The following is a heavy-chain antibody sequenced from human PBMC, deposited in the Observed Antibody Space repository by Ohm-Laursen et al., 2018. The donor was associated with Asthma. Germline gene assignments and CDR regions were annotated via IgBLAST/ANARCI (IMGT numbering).Heavy chain of an antibody. CDR2: IDTKTGNP. J-gene: IGHJ4*02. V-gene: IGHV7-4-1*02. CDR1: GYPFTGYA. CDR3: SRGYSSGWTVGY. Sequence: ASVKVSCKASGYPFTGYAVHWVRQAPGQGLEWMGWIDTKTGNPKFAQGFTGRFVFSLDTSISTAYLQISSLKAEDTGVYYCSRGYSSGWTVGYRGQGTLVTVSS. D-gene: IGHD6-19*01.